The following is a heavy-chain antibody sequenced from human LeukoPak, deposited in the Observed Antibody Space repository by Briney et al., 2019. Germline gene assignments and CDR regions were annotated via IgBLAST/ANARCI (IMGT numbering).Heavy chain of an antibody. D-gene: IGHD3-22*01. CDR3: ASAYYYGSSGYYDDAFDI. CDR2: IYPGDSDT. J-gene: IGHJ3*02. CDR1: GYSFTSYW. Sequence: GESLKISCKGSGYSFTSYWIGWVRQMPGKGLEWMGIIYPGDSDTRYSPSFQGQVTISADKSISTAYLQWSSLKASDTAMYYCASAYYYGSSGYYDDAFDIWGQGTMVTVSS. V-gene: IGHV5-51*01.